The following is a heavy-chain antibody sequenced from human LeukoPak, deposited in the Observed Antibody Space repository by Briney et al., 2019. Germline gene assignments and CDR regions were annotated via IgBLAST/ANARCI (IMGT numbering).Heavy chain of an antibody. V-gene: IGHV4-34*01. CDR1: GGSFSDYY. J-gene: IGHJ5*02. D-gene: IGHD3-16*01. CDR2: INHSGST. CDR3: ARGVDDAADGADCFDP. Sequence: SETLSLICAVYGGSFSDYYWNWIRQSPGKGLEWIGEINHSGSTRYNPSLTGRVTISVDTSKNQFSLKLSSVTAADTAVYYCARGVDDAADGADCFDPWGQGTLVTVSS.